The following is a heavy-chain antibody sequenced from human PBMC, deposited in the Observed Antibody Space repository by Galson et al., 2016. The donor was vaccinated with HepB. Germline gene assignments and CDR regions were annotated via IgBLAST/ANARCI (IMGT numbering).Heavy chain of an antibody. Sequence: SVKVSCKASGGTFTAYAVSWVRQVPGQGLEWMGRIIPIYSTTNIAQKFQGRVTITADESSTTAFMELSSLISEDTAIYYCARGSFDAVDTSRGDDFDFWGQGTLVTVSS. CDR1: GGTFTAYA. J-gene: IGHJ4*02. V-gene: IGHV1-69*13. D-gene: IGHD5-18*01. CDR3: ARGSFDAVDTSRGDDFDF. CDR2: IIPIYSTT.